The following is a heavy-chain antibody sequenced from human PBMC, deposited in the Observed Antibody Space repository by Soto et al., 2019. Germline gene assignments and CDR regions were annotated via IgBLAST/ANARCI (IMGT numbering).Heavy chain of an antibody. Sequence: EVLLLESGGGLVQPGGSLRLSCEASGFSFSSFAMNWVRQAPGKGLEWVSAIGDSGASTYYADSVKGRFTISRDNSRNTLYLQLNSLSAEDAGVYYCAGGVELGVWGNGTMVTVSS. CDR3: AGGVELGV. D-gene: IGHD1-26*01. CDR1: GFSFSSFA. CDR2: IGDSGAST. J-gene: IGHJ6*04. V-gene: IGHV3-23*01.